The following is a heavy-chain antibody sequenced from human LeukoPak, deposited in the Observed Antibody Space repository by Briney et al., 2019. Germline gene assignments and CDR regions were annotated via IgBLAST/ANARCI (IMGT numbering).Heavy chain of an antibody. CDR1: GGSFSGYY. CDR2: INHSGSA. D-gene: IGHD2-2*01. Sequence: SETLSLTCAVYGGSFSGYYWSWIRQPPGXXLEWIGEINHSGSANYNPSLKSRVTISVDTSKNQFSLKLSSVTAADTAVYYCARQGYCSSTSCYRPKEYYFDYWGQGTLVTVSS. J-gene: IGHJ4*02. CDR3: ARQGYCSSTSCYRPKEYYFDY. V-gene: IGHV4-34*01.